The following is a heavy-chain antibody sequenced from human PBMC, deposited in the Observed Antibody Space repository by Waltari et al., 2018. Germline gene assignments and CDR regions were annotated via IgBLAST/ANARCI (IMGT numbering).Heavy chain of an antibody. J-gene: IGHJ4*02. CDR1: GAPLSSYY. D-gene: IGHD1-26*01. CDR3: ASYHRRDPSGFDY. V-gene: IGHV4-59*01. CDR2: IYYSGST. Sequence: QVQLQESGPGLVKPSETLSLTCTVSGAPLSSYYWRWTRQPPGKGLEWIGYIYYSGSTNYNPSLKSRVTISVDTSKNQFSLKLSSVTAADTAVYYCASYHRRDPSGFDYWGQGTLVTVSS.